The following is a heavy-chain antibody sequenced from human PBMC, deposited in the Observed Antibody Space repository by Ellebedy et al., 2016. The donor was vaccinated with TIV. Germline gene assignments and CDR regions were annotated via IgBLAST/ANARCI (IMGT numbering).Heavy chain of an antibody. D-gene: IGHD2-2*01. CDR2: ISDDGSNK. V-gene: IGHV3-30*05. CDR1: GFSFSSYG. J-gene: IGHJ6*02. Sequence: GESLKISCAASGFSFSSYGMHWVRQAPGKGLEWVAVISDDGSNKNYADYVKGRFSISRDTSKNTLYLQMNSLRAEGTAVYYCARDTCSSSCPGYYYYYGMDVWGQGTTVTVSS. CDR3: ARDTCSSSCPGYYYYYGMDV.